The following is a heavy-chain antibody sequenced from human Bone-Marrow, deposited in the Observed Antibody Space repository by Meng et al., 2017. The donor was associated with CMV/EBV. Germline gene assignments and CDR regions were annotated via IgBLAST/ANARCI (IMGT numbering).Heavy chain of an antibody. Sequence: GESLKISCVASGFTFSNYAMHWVRQAPGKGLEWVAVMSYDGYNKYFADSVKGRFTVSRDNSKNTLYLQMNSLRAEDTAVYYCARDILVGDGYNLAGYGMDVWGQGTTVTVSS. CDR1: GFTFSNYA. D-gene: IGHD5-24*01. J-gene: IGHJ6*02. CDR3: ARDILVGDGYNLAGYGMDV. V-gene: IGHV3-30-3*01. CDR2: MSYDGYNK.